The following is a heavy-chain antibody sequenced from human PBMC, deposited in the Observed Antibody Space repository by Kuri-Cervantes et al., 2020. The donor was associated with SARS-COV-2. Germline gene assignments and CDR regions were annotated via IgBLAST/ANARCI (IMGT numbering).Heavy chain of an antibody. D-gene: IGHD1-1*01. CDR1: GFFFGAYS. V-gene: IGHV3-30*14. CDR2: LSFDGNND. Sequence: GGSLRLTCAASGFFFGAYSMHWVRQAPGKGLEWVAGLSFDGNNDYYTQSVKGRFTISRDNYKDTLYLQMNSLRAEDTAVYYCARRESWKGDFDIWGQGTMVTVSS. J-gene: IGHJ3*02. CDR3: ARRESWKGDFDI.